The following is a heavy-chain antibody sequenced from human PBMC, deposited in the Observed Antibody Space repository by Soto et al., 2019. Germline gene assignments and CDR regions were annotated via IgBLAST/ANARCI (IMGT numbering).Heavy chain of an antibody. CDR2: ISGGGSNT. CDR3: ATDSNKYSSSLRGRYFDY. CDR1: GFPFSSYV. D-gene: IGHD4-4*01. Sequence: EVQLLESGGGLVQRGGSLRLSCAASGFPFSSYVMSWVRQAPGKGLEWVSGISGGGSNTFYADYVKGRFTISRDHSKNTLLLQMNSLGAEDTAVYYCATDSNKYSSSLRGRYFDYWGQGIGVTVSS. V-gene: IGHV3-23*01. J-gene: IGHJ4*02.